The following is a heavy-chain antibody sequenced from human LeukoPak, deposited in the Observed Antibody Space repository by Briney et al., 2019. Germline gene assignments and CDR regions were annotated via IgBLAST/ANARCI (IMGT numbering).Heavy chain of an antibody. CDR2: INWNGDKT. CDR3: ARAPTGSEWDDVFDV. J-gene: IGHJ3*01. V-gene: IGHV3-20*04. CDR1: GFNFDDYA. D-gene: IGHD1-26*01. Sequence: PGGSLRLSCAASGFNFDDYAMSWVRQAPGKGLEWVSGINWNGDKTGYPDSVRGRFTISRDNAKNSLYLQMNSVRVKDTALYYCARAPTGSEWDDVFDVWGQGTTVTVSS.